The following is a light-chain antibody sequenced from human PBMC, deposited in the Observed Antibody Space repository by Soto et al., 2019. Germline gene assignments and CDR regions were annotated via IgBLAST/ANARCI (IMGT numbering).Light chain of an antibody. CDR2: EVT. CDR3: SSKRSRSTLV. CDR1: SSDVGGYNY. Sequence: QSALTQPASVSGSPGQSITISCTGTSSDVGGYNYVSWYQQHPGKAPKLMIYEVTNRPSGVSNRFSGSKSGNTASLTISGLQAEDEADYYCSSKRSRSTLVFGTGTKLTVL. J-gene: IGLJ1*01. V-gene: IGLV2-14*01.